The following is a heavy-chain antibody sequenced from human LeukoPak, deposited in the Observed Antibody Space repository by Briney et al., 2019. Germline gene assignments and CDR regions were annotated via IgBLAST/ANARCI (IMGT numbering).Heavy chain of an antibody. J-gene: IGHJ3*02. Sequence: GASVKVSCKASGYTFTGYYMHWVRQAPGQGLEWMGWINPNSGGTNYAQKFQGRVTMTRDTSISTAYMELSRLRSDDTAVYYCAKPLYRWYYDSSGYLPHEVDAFDIWGQGTMVTVSS. D-gene: IGHD3-22*01. V-gene: IGHV1-2*02. CDR1: GYTFTGYY. CDR3: AKPLYRWYYDSSGYLPHEVDAFDI. CDR2: INPNSGGT.